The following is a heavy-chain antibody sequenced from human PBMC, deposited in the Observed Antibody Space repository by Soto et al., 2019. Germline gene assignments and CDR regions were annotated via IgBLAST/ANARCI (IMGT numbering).Heavy chain of an antibody. J-gene: IGHJ6*02. CDR2: INHSGGN. Sequence: TLSLTCDVSGGSLSSSYYAWNWIRQPRGEGLEWIGNINHSGGNYYNPSLKSRVTRSVDRSKNQFSLNLISVTDADTAVYYCTTDSGPQYYYYYYGMDVWGQGTTVTVSS. D-gene: IGHD5-12*01. V-gene: IGHV4-30-2*01. CDR3: TTDSGPQYYYYYYGMDV. CDR1: GGSLSSSYYA.